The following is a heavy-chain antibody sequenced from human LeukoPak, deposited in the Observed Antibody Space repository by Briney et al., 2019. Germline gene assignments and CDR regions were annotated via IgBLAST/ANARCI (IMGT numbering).Heavy chain of an antibody. CDR3: IGNGYYSLEY. V-gene: IGHV4-34*03. CDR2: INHSGST. J-gene: IGHJ4*02. Sequence: SETLSLTCAVYGGSFSGYYWSWIRQPPGKGLEWIGEINHSGSTNYNPSLKSRVTISVDTSKNQFSLKLSSVTAADTAVYYCIGNGYYSLEYWGQGTLVTVSS. CDR1: GGSFSGYY. D-gene: IGHD3-3*01.